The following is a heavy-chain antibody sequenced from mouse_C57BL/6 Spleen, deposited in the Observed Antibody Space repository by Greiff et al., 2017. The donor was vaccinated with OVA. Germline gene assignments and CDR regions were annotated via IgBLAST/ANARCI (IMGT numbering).Heavy chain of an antibody. J-gene: IGHJ4*01. Sequence: EVKLQESGPGLVKPSQSLSLTCSVTGYSITSGYYWNWIRQFPGNKLEWMGYISYDGSNNYNPSLKNRISITRDTSKNQFFLKLNSVTTEDTATYYCARWNPTYAMDYWGQGTSVTVSS. CDR3: ARWNPTYAMDY. CDR1: GYSITSGYY. CDR2: ISYDGSN. V-gene: IGHV3-6*01.